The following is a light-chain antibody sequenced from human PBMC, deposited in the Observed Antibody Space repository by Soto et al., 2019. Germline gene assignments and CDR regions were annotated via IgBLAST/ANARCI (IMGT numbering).Light chain of an antibody. CDR1: QSINTW. CDR2: QAS. J-gene: IGKJ4*01. V-gene: IGKV1-5*03. Sequence: DIQMTQSPSTLSASVGDRVTITCRASQSINTWLAWYQQKPGKAPRFLIYQASSLESGVPSRFSGSGFGTEFTLTISNLQPDDFATYYCQKYNSAPRTFVGGTKVDIK. CDR3: QKYNSAPRT.